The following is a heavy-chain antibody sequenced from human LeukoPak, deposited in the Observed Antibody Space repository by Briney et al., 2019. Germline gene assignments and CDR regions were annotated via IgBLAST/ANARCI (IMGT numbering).Heavy chain of an antibody. Sequence: SETLSLTCTVSGGPVSNGNYYWSWLRQPPGKALEWIGYIYYSGSANYNPSLEGRVTISVDTSKNQFSVKLSSVTAADTAVYYCARSQNYYGSGDYWSQGTLSPSPQ. CDR1: GGPVSNGNYY. CDR3: ARSQNYYGSGDY. CDR2: IYYSGSA. J-gene: IGHJ4*02. D-gene: IGHD3-10*01. V-gene: IGHV4-61*01.